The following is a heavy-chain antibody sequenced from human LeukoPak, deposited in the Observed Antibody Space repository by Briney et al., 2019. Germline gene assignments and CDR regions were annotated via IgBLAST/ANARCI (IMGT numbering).Heavy chain of an antibody. D-gene: IGHD5-12*01. CDR3: ATELLRGHGGEPFDI. CDR1: GFTFSSSG. J-gene: IGHJ3*02. CDR2: ITYDGSNH. Sequence: GGSLRLSCAASGFTFSSSGMHWVRQAPGKGLEWVAVITYDGSNHYYGDSVKGRVTISRDNSQSTLYLQMNSLRAEDTAVYYCATELLRGHGGEPFDIWGQGTMVTVSS. V-gene: IGHV3-33*05.